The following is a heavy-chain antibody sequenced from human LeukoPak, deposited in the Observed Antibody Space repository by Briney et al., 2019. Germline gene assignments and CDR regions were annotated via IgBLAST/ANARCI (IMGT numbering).Heavy chain of an antibody. Sequence: PGGSLRLSCAASGFTFSSYATHWVRQAPGKGLEWVAVISYDGSNKYYADSVKGRFTISRDNSKNTLYLQMNSLRAEDTAVYYCARDGYDSSGWYWAVHYWGQGTLVTVSS. V-gene: IGHV3-30-3*01. D-gene: IGHD6-19*01. CDR2: ISYDGSNK. J-gene: IGHJ4*02. CDR3: ARDGYDSSGWYWAVHY. CDR1: GFTFSSYA.